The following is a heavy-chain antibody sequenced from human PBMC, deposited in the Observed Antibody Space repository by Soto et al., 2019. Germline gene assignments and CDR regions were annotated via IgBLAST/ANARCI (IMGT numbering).Heavy chain of an antibody. D-gene: IGHD3-3*01. CDR2: MNPNSGNT. V-gene: IGHV1-8*01. Sequence: ASVKVSCKASGYTFTSYDINWVRQATGQGLEWMGWMNPNSGNTGYAQKFQGRVTMTRNTSISTAYMELSSLRSEDTAVYYCARGGYDFWSGLITYYFDYWGQGTLVTVSS. CDR1: GYTFTSYD. CDR3: ARGGYDFWSGLITYYFDY. J-gene: IGHJ4*02.